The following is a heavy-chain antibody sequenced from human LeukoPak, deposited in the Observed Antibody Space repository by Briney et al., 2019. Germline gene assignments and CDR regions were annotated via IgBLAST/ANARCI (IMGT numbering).Heavy chain of an antibody. D-gene: IGHD2-2*01. V-gene: IGHV3-30*04. Sequence: HPGRSLRLSCAASGFTFSSYAMHWVRQAPGKGLEWVAVISYDGSNKYYADSVKGRFTISRDNAKNSLYLQMNSLRAEDTAVYYCARATECSSTSCLPYFFYYYYYYMDVWGKGTTVTASS. CDR1: GFTFSSYA. CDR2: ISYDGSNK. CDR3: ARATECSSTSCLPYFFYYYYYYMDV. J-gene: IGHJ6*03.